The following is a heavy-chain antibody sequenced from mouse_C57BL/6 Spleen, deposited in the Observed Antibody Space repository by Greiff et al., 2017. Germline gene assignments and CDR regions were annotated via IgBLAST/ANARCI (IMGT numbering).Heavy chain of an antibody. CDR3: ARLGVAMDD. CDR1: GYTFTDYN. Sequence: EVQLQQSGPELVKPGASVKIPCKASGYTFTDYNMDWVKQSHGKSLEWIGDINHNNGGTIYNQKFKGKATLTVDTSSSTAYMELRSLTSEDTAVYYCARLGVAMDDWGQGTSVTVSS. V-gene: IGHV1-18*01. CDR2: INHNNGGT. D-gene: IGHD4-1*01. J-gene: IGHJ4*01.